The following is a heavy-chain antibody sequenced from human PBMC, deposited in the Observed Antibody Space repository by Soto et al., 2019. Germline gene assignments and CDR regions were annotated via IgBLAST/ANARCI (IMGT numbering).Heavy chain of an antibody. Sequence: ETLSLTCTVSGGSISSYYWSWIRQPPGKGLEWIGYIYYSGSTNYNPSLKSRVTISVDTSKDQFSLKLSSVTAADTAVYYCARDKYGDYFDVWGQGSPVTVSS. CDR2: IYYSGST. CDR1: GGSISSYY. J-gene: IGHJ4*02. V-gene: IGHV4-59*01. CDR3: ARDKYGDYFDV. D-gene: IGHD4-17*01.